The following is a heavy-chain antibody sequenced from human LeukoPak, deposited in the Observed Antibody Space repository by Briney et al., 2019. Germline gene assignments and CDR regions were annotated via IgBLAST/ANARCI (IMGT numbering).Heavy chain of an antibody. CDR3: ANMGYSYAPGLFDP. D-gene: IGHD5-18*01. CDR2: IYYSVSN. CDR1: GGSISSSGYY. J-gene: IGHJ5*02. V-gene: IGHV4-39*06. Sequence: KASETLSLTCTVSGGSISSSGYYWGWIRQTPGKGLEWIGSIYYSVSNYHNPSLKSRVSMSVDTSKHQFPLKLSSVTAADTAVYYCANMGYSYAPGLFDPWGQGTLVTVSS.